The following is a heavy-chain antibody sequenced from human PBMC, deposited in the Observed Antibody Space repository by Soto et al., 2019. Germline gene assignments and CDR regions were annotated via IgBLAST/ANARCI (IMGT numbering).Heavy chain of an antibody. CDR3: ASLDYYDSSGYPTADAFDI. CDR1: GYTFTGYY. D-gene: IGHD3-22*01. V-gene: IGHV1-2*02. J-gene: IGHJ3*02. CDR2: INPNSGGT. Sequence: GASVKVSCKASGYTFTGYYMHWERQAPGQGLEWMGWINPNSGGTNYAQKFQGRVTMTRDTSSSTAYMELSRLRSDDTAVYYCASLDYYDSSGYPTADAFDIWGQGTMVTVSS.